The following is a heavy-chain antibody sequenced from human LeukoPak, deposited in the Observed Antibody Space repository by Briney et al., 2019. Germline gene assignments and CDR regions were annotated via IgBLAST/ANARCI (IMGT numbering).Heavy chain of an antibody. J-gene: IGHJ3*02. CDR3: ARGYDSSGYYSKLNDAFDI. D-gene: IGHD3-22*01. V-gene: IGHV4-38-2*02. Sequence: SETLSLSCTVSGYSISSGYYWGWIRQPPGKGLEWIGSIYHSGSTYYNPSLKSRVTISVDTSKNQFSLKLSSVTAADTAVYYCARGYDSSGYYSKLNDAFDIWGQGTMVTVSS. CDR1: GYSISSGYY. CDR2: IYHSGST.